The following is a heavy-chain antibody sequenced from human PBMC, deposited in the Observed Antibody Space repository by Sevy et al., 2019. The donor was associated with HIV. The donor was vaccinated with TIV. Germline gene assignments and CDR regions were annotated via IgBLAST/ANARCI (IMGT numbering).Heavy chain of an antibody. Sequence: ASVKVSCRASGYTFRNYGISWVRQAPGQGLEWLGWISAYTGDTDFAQKVKARVTLTSDTSTNTDYLELRSLRPDDTDVYYCAGDRPQGVVVLPGSMWGGIDYWGQGTLVTVSS. D-gene: IGHD2-2*01. V-gene: IGHV1-18*01. CDR2: ISAYTGDT. J-gene: IGHJ4*02. CDR3: AGDRPQGVVVLPGSMWGGIDY. CDR1: GYTFRNYG.